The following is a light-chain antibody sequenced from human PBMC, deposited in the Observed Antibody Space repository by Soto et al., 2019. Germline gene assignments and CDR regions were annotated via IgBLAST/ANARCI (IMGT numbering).Light chain of an antibody. CDR3: QQNDSSPFT. Sequence: IVLTQSPGTLSLSPGERATLSCRASQTVTSFYLAWYQQKPDQAPRLLIYGASFRATGIPDRFSGSGSGTDFTLAISRLEPEDVAVYYCQQNDSSPFTFGRGTKLEIQ. J-gene: IGKJ2*01. CDR1: QTVTSFY. V-gene: IGKV3-20*01. CDR2: GAS.